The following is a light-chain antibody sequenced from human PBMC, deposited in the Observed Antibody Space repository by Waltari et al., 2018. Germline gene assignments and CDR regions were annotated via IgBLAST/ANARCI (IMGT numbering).Light chain of an antibody. V-gene: IGLV6-57*03. J-gene: IGLJ3*02. CDR3: QSSYSTPQGV. CDR1: SGSITINH. CDR2: TDN. Sequence: NFMLTPPPSVSASPGKTVTISCTRSSGSITINHVQWYQKRPGSAPTPLIYTDNDRPSGVPDRFSGSIDRSSNSASLTISGLKTEDEADYYCQSSYSTPQGVFGGGTKLTVL.